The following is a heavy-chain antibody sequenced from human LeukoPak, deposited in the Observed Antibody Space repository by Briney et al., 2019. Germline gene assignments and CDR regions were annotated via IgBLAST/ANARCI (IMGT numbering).Heavy chain of an antibody. CDR1: GFTLSSYA. Sequence: PGGSLRLSCAASGFTLSSYAMSWVRQAPGKGLEWVSAISGSGGSTYYADSVKGRFTISRDDSKNTLYLQMNSLRAEDTAVYYCAKSYGPQTLSGYEDWGQGTLVTVSS. D-gene: IGHD5-12*01. J-gene: IGHJ4*02. CDR3: AKSYGPQTLSGYED. CDR2: ISGSGGST. V-gene: IGHV3-23*01.